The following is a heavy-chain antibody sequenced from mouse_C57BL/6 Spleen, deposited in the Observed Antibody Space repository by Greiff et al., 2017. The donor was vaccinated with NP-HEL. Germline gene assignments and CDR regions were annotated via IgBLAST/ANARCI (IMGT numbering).Heavy chain of an antibody. V-gene: IGHV2-6-1*01. CDR1: GFSLTSYG. CDR2: IWSDGST. D-gene: IGHD2-1*01. CDR3: ARHIDGNYYAMDY. Sequence: VQRVESGPGLVAPSQSLSITCTVPGFSLTSYGVHWVRQPPGKGLEWLVVIWSDGSTTYNSALKSRLSLSKDNSKSQVFLKMNSLQTDDTAMYYCARHIDGNYYAMDYWGQGTSVTVSS. J-gene: IGHJ4*01.